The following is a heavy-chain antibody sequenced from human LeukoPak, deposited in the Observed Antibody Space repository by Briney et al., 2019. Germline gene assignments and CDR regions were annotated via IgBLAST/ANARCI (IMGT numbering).Heavy chain of an antibody. Sequence: SGTLSLTCAVSGASISSNNWWWSWIRQPPGKGLEWIGYIYYSGSTNYNPSLKSRVTISVDTSKNQFSLKLSSVTAADTAVYYCARTAHYGSGSFWGQGTLVTVSS. CDR1: GASISSNNWW. CDR2: IYYSGST. J-gene: IGHJ4*02. CDR3: ARTAHYGSGSF. V-gene: IGHV4-61*05. D-gene: IGHD3-10*01.